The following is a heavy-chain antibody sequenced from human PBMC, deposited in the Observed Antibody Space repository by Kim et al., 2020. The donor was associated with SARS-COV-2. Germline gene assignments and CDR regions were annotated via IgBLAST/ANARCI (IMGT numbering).Heavy chain of an antibody. J-gene: IGHJ6*03. Sequence: SETLSLTCAVYGGSFSGYYWSWIRQPPGKGLEWIGEINHSGSTNYNPSLKSRVTISVDTSKNQFSLKLSSVTAADTAVYYCARAAIFSSAPPSSPYYYMDVWGKGTTVTVSS. CDR1: GGSFSGYY. CDR3: ARAAIFSSAPPSSPYYYMDV. CDR2: INHSGST. D-gene: IGHD6-6*01. V-gene: IGHV4-34*01.